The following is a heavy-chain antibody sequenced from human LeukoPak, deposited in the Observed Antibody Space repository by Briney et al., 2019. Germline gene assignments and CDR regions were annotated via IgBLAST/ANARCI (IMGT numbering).Heavy chain of an antibody. D-gene: IGHD2-15*01. CDR1: GFTFSSYS. Sequence: GALRLSCADSGFTFSSYSMNWGRRAPGEGVEWGSSISSSSSYIYYADSVKGRFTISRDNAKNSLYLQMNSLRAEDTAVYYCARGACSGGSCYPIGYGMDVWGQGTTVTVSS. CDR3: ARGACSGGSCYPIGYGMDV. J-gene: IGHJ6*02. CDR2: ISSSSSYI. V-gene: IGHV3-21*01.